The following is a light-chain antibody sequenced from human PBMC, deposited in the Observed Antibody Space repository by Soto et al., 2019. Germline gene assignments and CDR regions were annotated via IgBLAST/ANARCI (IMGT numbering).Light chain of an antibody. CDR1: SSNIGAGYD. CDR2: GNN. Sequence: QSVLTQPPSVSGAPGQRVTISCTGSSSNIGAGYDVHWYQRLPGTAPKVLIYGNNNRPSGVPDRFSGSKSGTSASLAITGLQAEDEADYYRQSYDSSLSGSYVFGTGTKLTVL. CDR3: QSYDSSLSGSYV. V-gene: IGLV1-40*01. J-gene: IGLJ1*01.